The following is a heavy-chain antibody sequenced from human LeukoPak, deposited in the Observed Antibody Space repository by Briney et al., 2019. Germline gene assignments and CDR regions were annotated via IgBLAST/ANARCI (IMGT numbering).Heavy chain of an antibody. Sequence: PGGSLRLSCAASGFTLSRYSMNGVRHAPGKGLEWVSFISSSSGYIYYADSVKRRFTISRDNAKNSLYLKMNSLRAEDTAVYYCARVWFGESGWFDPWGQGTLVTVSS. V-gene: IGHV3-21*01. CDR1: GFTLSRYS. D-gene: IGHD3-10*01. CDR2: ISSSSGYI. CDR3: ARVWFGESGWFDP. J-gene: IGHJ5*02.